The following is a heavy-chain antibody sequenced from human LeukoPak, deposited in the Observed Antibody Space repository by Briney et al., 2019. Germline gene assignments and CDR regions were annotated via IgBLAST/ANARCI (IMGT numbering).Heavy chain of an antibody. V-gene: IGHV1-18*01. D-gene: IGHD2-2*01. CDR1: GYTFTTFG. CDR3: TRVASTTCDCPDYFDF. Sequence: ASGKLSCKASGYTFTTFGISWVRQAPGQGLEWMGWISAYTGNTYYAPKFQGRLTITTDPSTTTGHMELTSLRSDDTAVYYCTRVASTTCDCPDYFDFWGQGTRVTVSS. CDR2: ISAYTGNT. J-gene: IGHJ4*02.